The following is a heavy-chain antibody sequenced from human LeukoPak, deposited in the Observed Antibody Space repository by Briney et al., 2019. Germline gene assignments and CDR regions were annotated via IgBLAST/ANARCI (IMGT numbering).Heavy chain of an antibody. V-gene: IGHV1-2*02. CDR1: GYTFTSYG. CDR3: ARVRLKLLPWDFGY. CDR2: INPNSGGT. J-gene: IGHJ4*02. D-gene: IGHD1-7*01. Sequence: GASVKVSCKASGYTFTSYGISWVRQAPGQGLEWTGWINPNSGGTNYAQKFQGRVTMTRDTSISTAYMELSRLRSDDTAVYYCARVRLKLLPWDFGYWGQGTLVTVSS.